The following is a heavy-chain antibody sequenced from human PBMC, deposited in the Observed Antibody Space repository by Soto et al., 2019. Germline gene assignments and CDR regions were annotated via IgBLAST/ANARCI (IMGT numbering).Heavy chain of an antibody. D-gene: IGHD3-10*01. J-gene: IGHJ5*02. CDR1: GGSISSYY. V-gene: IGHV4-59*01. CDR3: ARGRITMVRGVSIAWFDP. Sequence: SETLSLTCTVSGGSISSYYWSWIRQPPGKGLEWIGYIYYSGSTNYSPSLKSRVTISVDTSKNQFSLKLSSVTAADTAVYYCARGRITMVRGVSIAWFDPWGQGTLVTVSS. CDR2: IYYSGST.